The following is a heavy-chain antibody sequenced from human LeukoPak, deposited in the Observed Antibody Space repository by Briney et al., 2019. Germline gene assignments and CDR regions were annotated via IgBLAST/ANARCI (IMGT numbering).Heavy chain of an antibody. CDR1: RFTFSSYV. J-gene: IGHJ2*01. V-gene: IGHV3-53*01. CDR2: LYSGSDT. Sequence: GGSLRLSCAASRFTFSSYVMSWVRQAPGKGLEWVSILYSGSDTYYADSVKGRFTISRDSSKNILSLQMNNLRAEDTAVYYCARVGDHFHWYLDLWGRGTLVTVSS. D-gene: IGHD3-10*01. CDR3: ARVGDHFHWYLDL.